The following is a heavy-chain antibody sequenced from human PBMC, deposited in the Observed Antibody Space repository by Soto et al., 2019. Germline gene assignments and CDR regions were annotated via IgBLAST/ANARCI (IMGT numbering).Heavy chain of an antibody. V-gene: IGHV4-34*01. CDR3: ARRPIYCSGGSCYAYYFDY. D-gene: IGHD2-15*01. CDR1: GGSFSGYY. J-gene: IGHJ4*02. CDR2: INHSGST. Sequence: SETLSLTCAVYGGSFSGYYWSWIRQPPGKGLEWIGEINHSGSTNYNPSLKSRVTISVDTSKNQFSLKLSSVTAADTAVYYCARRPIYCSGGSCYAYYFDYWGQGTLVTVSS.